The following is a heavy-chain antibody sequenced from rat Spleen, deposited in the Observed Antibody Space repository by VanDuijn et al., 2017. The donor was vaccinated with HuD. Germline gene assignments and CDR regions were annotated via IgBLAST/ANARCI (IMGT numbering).Heavy chain of an antibody. D-gene: IGHD1-12*01. CDR2: ISTGGGNT. Sequence: EVQLVESGGGLVQPGRSLKLSCAASGFTFSNYGMAWVRQTPTKGLEWVASISTGGGNTYYRDSVKGRFTISRDNAKSTLYLQMNSLRSEDTATYYCTRGRDSYAHEVMDAWGQGASVTVSS. J-gene: IGHJ4*01. CDR1: GFTFSNYG. CDR3: TRGRDSYAHEVMDA. V-gene: IGHV5S13*01.